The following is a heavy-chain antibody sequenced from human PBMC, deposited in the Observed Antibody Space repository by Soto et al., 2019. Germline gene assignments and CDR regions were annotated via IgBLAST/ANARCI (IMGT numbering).Heavy chain of an antibody. J-gene: IGHJ4*02. CDR2: ISYDGSNK. CDR3: ARVAPGRYSSSVFDY. V-gene: IGHV3-30*03. D-gene: IGHD6-13*01. Sequence: ESGGGVVPPGRSLRLSCAASGFTFSSYGMHWVRQAPGKGLEWVAVISYDGSNKYYADSVKGRFTISRDNSKNTLYLQMNSLRAEDTAVYYCARVAPGRYSSSVFDYWGQGTLVTVSS. CDR1: GFTFSSYG.